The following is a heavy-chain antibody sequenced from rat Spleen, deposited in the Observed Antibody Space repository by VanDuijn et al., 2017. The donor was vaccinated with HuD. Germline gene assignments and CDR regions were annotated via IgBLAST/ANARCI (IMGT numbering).Heavy chain of an antibody. CDR3: TRHDGKYGGYSDYFDY. CDR1: GFTFSDYY. V-gene: IGHV5-29*01. CDR2: ISYDGSST. D-gene: IGHD1-11*01. Sequence: EVQLVESDGGLVQPGRSLKLSCAASGFTFSDYYMAWVRQAPTKGLEWVATISYDGSSTYYRDSVKGRFTISRDNAKNTLYLQMDRLGSEDTATYYCTRHDGKYGGYSDYFDYWGQGVMVTVSS. J-gene: IGHJ2*01.